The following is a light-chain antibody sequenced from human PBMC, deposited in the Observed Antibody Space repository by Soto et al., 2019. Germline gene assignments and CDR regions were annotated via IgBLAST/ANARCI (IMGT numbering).Light chain of an antibody. CDR1: QSVGNTY. CDR2: DAS. J-gene: IGKJ5*01. V-gene: IGKV3-20*01. Sequence: EIVLTQSPGTLSLSPGERATLSCRASQSVGNTYLAWYQQKPGQAPSLLIYDASSRATDIPDRFSGSGSGTDFNLPISRLEPEDFAVYYCQQYGTLITFGQGTRLEIK. CDR3: QQYGTLIT.